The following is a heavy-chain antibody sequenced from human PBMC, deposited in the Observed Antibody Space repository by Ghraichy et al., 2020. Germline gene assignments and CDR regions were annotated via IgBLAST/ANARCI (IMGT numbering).Heavy chain of an antibody. CDR1: GFTVSVNY. CDR3: ARAPGITGTTSQENYGMDV. CDR2: IYSVGTT. J-gene: IGHJ6*02. Sequence: GESLNISCAASGFTVSVNYMSWVRQAPGKGLEWVSVIYSVGTTKYADSVKGRFTISRDSSKNMVYLQMNSLRAEDTAAYYCARAPGITGTTSQENYGMDVWGQGTTVTVSS. V-gene: IGHV3-66*01. D-gene: IGHD1-7*01.